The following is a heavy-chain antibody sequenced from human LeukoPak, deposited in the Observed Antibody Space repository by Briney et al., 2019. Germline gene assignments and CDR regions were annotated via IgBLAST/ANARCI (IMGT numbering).Heavy chain of an antibody. V-gene: IGHV3-21*01. CDR3: AKDRDGYNSLSY. CDR1: GFTFSSYS. CDR2: ISPSSGYF. D-gene: IGHD5-24*01. Sequence: PGGSLSLSCAASGFTFSSYSMNWVRQAPGKGLEWVSSISPSSGYFYYADSLKGRFTISRDNAKNSLYLQMSSLRAEDTAVYYCAKDRDGYNSLSYWGQGTLVTVSS. J-gene: IGHJ4*02.